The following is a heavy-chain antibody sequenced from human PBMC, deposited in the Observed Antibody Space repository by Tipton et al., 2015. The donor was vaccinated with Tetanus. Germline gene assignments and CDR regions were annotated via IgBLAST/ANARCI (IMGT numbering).Heavy chain of an antibody. CDR1: GGSFSGYY. D-gene: IGHD3-10*01. CDR2: INHSGST. V-gene: IGHV4-34*01. Sequence: TLSLTCAVYGGSFSGYYWSWIRQPPGKGLEWIGEINHSGSTNYNPSLKSRVTISVDTSKNQFSLKLSSVTAADTAVYYCARQRITMVRGEFDPWGQGTLVTVSS. J-gene: IGHJ5*02. CDR3: ARQRITMVRGEFDP.